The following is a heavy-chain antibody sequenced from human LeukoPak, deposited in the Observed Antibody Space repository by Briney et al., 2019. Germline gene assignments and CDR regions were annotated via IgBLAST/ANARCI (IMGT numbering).Heavy chain of an antibody. Sequence: GGSLRLSCAASGFTFSSYAMSWVHQAPGKGLEWVSGLSASGGLTYYSDSVKGRFTISRDNSKNTLYLQMNSLRADDTAVYYCAKGGSSYSEMDYWGQGTLVTVSS. J-gene: IGHJ4*02. CDR1: GFTFSSYA. CDR2: LSASGGLT. V-gene: IGHV3-23*01. D-gene: IGHD4-11*01. CDR3: AKGGSSYSEMDY.